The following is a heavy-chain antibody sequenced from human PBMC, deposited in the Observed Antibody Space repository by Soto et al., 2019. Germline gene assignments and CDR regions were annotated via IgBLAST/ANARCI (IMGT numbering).Heavy chain of an antibody. Sequence: QVQLQESGPGLVKPSQTLSLTCTVSGGSIGSGGYYWSWIRQHPGKGLEWIGYIYYSGSTYYNPSLKSRVTISVDTCKNQFSLKLSSVTAADTAVYYCARAQGYCISTSCYYFDYWGQGTLVTVSS. V-gene: IGHV4-31*03. CDR3: ARAQGYCISTSCYYFDY. D-gene: IGHD2-2*01. CDR1: GGSIGSGGYY. CDR2: IYYSGST. J-gene: IGHJ4*02.